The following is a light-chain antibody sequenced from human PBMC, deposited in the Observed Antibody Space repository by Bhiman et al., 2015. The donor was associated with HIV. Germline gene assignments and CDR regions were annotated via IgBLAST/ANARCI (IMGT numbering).Light chain of an antibody. Sequence: QSALTQPASVSGSPGQSITISCTGTSSDVGAFHYVSWYQQHPGKAPKLLIYDVNKWPSGVSNRFSGSKSGNTASLTISGLQAEDEADYYCCSYAGSRVFGGGTKLTVL. CDR1: SSDVGAFHY. V-gene: IGLV2-14*03. CDR3: CSYAGSRV. CDR2: DVN. J-gene: IGLJ2*01.